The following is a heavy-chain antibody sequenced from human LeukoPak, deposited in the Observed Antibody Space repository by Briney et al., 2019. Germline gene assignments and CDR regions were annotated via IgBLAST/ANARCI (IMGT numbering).Heavy chain of an antibody. Sequence: SETLSLTCNVTGGSISNYYWTWIRQPPGKGLEWIGTIYNSGSTYYNASLESRVTISVDTSKNQFSLKLSSVTAADTAVYHCARAYSSSWYFNWFDPWGQGTLVTVSS. D-gene: IGHD6-13*01. CDR1: GGSISNYY. V-gene: IGHV4-59*04. CDR2: IYNSGST. CDR3: ARAYSSSWYFNWFDP. J-gene: IGHJ5*02.